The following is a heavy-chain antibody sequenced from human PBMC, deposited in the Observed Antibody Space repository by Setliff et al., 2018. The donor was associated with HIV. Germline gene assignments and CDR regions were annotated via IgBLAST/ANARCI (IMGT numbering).Heavy chain of an antibody. D-gene: IGHD1-26*01. CDR3: ARAAYSGTYVWEPATDL. Sequence: SETLSLTCAVFGGSFTDIGGSFTDYYWIWIRQPPGKGLVWIGEINHSGSTHYNPSLKSRFTISVDTSKNQFSLKVNSVTAADTAVYYCARAAYSGTYVWEPATDLWGRGTLVTVSS. CDR1: GGSFTDIGGSFTDYY. J-gene: IGHJ2*01. CDR2: INHSGST. V-gene: IGHV4-34*01.